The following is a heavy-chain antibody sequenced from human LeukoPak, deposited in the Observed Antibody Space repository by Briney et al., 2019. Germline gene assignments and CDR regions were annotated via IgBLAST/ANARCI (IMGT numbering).Heavy chain of an antibody. CDR3: ARDDYYDSSS. CDR1: GFAFSTYS. V-gene: IGHV3-48*02. Sequence: QPGGSLRLSCAASGFAFSTYSMNWVRQAPGKGLEWVSYISRSSDTVYYAASVKGRFTISRDNAKNSLYLQMNSLRDEDTAIYYCARDDYYDSSSWGQGTLVTVSS. CDR2: ISRSSDTV. D-gene: IGHD3-22*01. J-gene: IGHJ5*02.